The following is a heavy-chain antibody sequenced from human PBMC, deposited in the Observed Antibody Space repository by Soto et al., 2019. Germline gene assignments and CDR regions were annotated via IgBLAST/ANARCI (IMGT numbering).Heavy chain of an antibody. CDR3: ARGVVPAAMWVEATYNWFDP. CDR1: GYTFTGYY. J-gene: IGHJ5*02. Sequence: ASVKVSCKASGYTFTGYYMHWVRQAPGQGLEWMGWINPNSGGTNYAQKFQGWVTMTRDTSISTAYMELSRLRSDDTAVYYCARGVVPAAMWVEATYNWFDPWGQGTLVTVSS. V-gene: IGHV1-2*04. D-gene: IGHD2-2*01. CDR2: INPNSGGT.